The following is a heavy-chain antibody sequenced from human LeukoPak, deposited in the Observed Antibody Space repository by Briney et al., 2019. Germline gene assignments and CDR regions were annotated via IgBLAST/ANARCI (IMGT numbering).Heavy chain of an antibody. CDR3: ARAGRGLAASD. CDR1: GFTFRSYA. Sequence: GGSLRLSCAASGFTFRSYAMSWVRQAPGMGLEWVSVISGSSDSTYYADSVKGRFTISRDNSKSTVYLQMNSLRAEDTAVYYCARAGRGLAASDWGQGTLVTVSS. D-gene: IGHD3/OR15-3a*01. CDR2: ISGSSDST. J-gene: IGHJ4*02. V-gene: IGHV3-23*01.